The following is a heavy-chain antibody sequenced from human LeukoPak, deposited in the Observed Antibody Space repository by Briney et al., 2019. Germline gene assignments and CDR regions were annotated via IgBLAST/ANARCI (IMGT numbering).Heavy chain of an antibody. CDR1: GGTFSSYA. J-gene: IGHJ6*03. CDR2: IIPIFGTA. CDR3: ARAVYTSSSYYYYYMDV. D-gene: IGHD6-6*01. V-gene: IGHV1-69*13. Sequence: SVKVSCKASGGTFSSYAISWVRQAPGQGLEWMGGIIPIFGTANYAQKFQSRVTITADESTSTAYMELSSLRSEDTAVYYCARAVYTSSSYYYYYMDVWGKGTTVTVSS.